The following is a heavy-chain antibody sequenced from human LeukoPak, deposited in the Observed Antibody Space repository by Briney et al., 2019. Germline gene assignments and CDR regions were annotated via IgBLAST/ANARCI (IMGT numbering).Heavy chain of an antibody. CDR2: IWYDGSNK. CDR3: ARDRYDTGPPTIADY. V-gene: IGHV3-33*01. Sequence: PGRSLRLSCAASGFTFSSYGMHWVRQAPGKGLEWVAVIWYDGSNKHYADSVKGRFTISRDNSKNTLYLQMNSLRAEDTAVYYCARDRYDTGPPTIADYWGQGTLVTVSS. J-gene: IGHJ4*02. D-gene: IGHD3-9*01. CDR1: GFTFSSYG.